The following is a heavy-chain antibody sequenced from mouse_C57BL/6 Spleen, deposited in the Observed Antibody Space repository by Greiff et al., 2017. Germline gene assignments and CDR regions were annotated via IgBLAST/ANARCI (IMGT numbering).Heavy chain of an antibody. CDR1: GYTFTDHN. Sequence: VQLQQSGPELVKPGASVKILCKASGYTFTDHNMDWVKQSHGKSLEWIGDINPNNGGTTYKQKFKGKATLTVDKSSSTSYMELRSLTFEDTAVYYCEREENLGYFDYWGQGTTLTVSS. CDR3: EREENLGYFDY. CDR2: INPNNGGT. J-gene: IGHJ2*01. V-gene: IGHV1-18*01.